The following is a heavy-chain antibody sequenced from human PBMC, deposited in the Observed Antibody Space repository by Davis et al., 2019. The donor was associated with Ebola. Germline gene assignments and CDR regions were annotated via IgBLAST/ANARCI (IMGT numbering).Heavy chain of an antibody. CDR3: ARHRDI. Sequence: PSETLSLTCTFSGGSISSGTYYWSWIRQPAGKGLEWIGHIYTSGSTNYNPSLKSRVTISVDTSKNQFSLKLSSVTAADTAVYYYARHRDIWGQGTMVTVPS. V-gene: IGHV4-61*09. CDR2: IYTSGST. CDR1: GGSISSGTYY. J-gene: IGHJ3*02.